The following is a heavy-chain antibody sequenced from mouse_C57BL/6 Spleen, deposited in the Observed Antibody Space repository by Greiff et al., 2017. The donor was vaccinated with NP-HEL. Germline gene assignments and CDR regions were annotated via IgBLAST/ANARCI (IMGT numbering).Heavy chain of an antibody. CDR2: ISSGGSYT. D-gene: IGHD1-1*01. Sequence: DVKLVESGGDLVKPGGSLKLSCAASGFTFSSYGMSWVRQTPDKRLEWVATISSGGSYTYYPDSVKGRFTISRDNAKNTLYLQMCSLKSEDTAMYYCARDERYYGSSSIDYWGEGTTLTVSS. CDR3: ARDERYYGSSSIDY. V-gene: IGHV5-6*02. J-gene: IGHJ2*01. CDR1: GFTFSSYG.